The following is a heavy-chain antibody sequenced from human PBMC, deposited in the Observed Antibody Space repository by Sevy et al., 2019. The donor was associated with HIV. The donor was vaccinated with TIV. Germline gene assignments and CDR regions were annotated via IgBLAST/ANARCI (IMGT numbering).Heavy chain of an antibody. CDR3: IYYYGSGSYYNDYYYGMDV. CDR1: GFTFSGSA. D-gene: IGHD3-10*01. V-gene: IGHV3-73*01. J-gene: IGHJ6*02. Sequence: GGSLRLSCAASGFTFSGSAMHWVRQASGKGLEWVGRIRSKANSYATAYAASVKGRFTISRDDSKNTAYLQMNSLKTEETAGYYCIYYYGSGSYYNDYYYGMDVWGQGTTVTVSS. CDR2: IRSKANSYAT.